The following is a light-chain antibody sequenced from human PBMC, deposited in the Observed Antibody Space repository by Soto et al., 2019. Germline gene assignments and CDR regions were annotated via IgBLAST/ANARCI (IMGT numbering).Light chain of an antibody. J-gene: IGKJ2*01. CDR1: QSVSSN. Sequence: EIVMTQSPATLSVSPGERATLSCRASQSVSSNLAWYQQKPGQAPRLLIYGASTRATGIPARFSGSGSGTEFTLTISSLQSEDFAVYYCQQYNWPPYTFGQGNKLEIK. V-gene: IGKV3-15*01. CDR2: GAS. CDR3: QQYNWPPYT.